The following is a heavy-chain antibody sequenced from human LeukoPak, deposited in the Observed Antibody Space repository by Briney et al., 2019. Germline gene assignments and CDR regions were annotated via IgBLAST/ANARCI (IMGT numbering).Heavy chain of an antibody. Sequence: PGGSLRLSCAASGFTVSSNYMSWVRQAPGKGLEWVSVIYSGGSTYYADSVKGRFTISRDNSKNTLYLQMNSLRAEDTAVYYCARELPYCSGGSCYSIYGMDVWGKGTTVTVSS. D-gene: IGHD2-15*01. CDR2: IYSGGST. CDR3: ARELPYCSGGSCYSIYGMDV. J-gene: IGHJ6*04. V-gene: IGHV3-66*01. CDR1: GFTVSSNY.